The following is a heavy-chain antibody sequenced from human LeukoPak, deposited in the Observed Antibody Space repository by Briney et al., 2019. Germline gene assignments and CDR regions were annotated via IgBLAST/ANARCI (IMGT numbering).Heavy chain of an antibody. J-gene: IGHJ4*02. CDR3: ARDEDTSALSEY. D-gene: IGHD2/OR15-2a*01. Sequence: GGSLRLSCAGSGFSFSSNNMSWVRQAPGRGLEWVSAISNNGGRTDYADSVKGRFTISRDNSKNTLYLHMDSLRAEDTAVYYCARDEDTSALSEYWGQGTLVTVSS. CDR2: ISNNGGRT. V-gene: IGHV3-23*01. CDR1: GFSFSSNN.